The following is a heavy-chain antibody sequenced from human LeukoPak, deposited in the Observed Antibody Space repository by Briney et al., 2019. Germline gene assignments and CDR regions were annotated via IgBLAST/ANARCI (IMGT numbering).Heavy chain of an antibody. J-gene: IGHJ4*02. CDR2: INPNSGGT. Sequence: ASVKVSCKASGYTFTGYYMHWVRQAPGQGLERMGWINPNSGGTNYAQKFQGRVTMTRDTSISTAYMELSRLRSDDTAVYYCARDMVRGVRSVGYWGQGALVTVSS. CDR3: ARDMVRGVRSVGY. V-gene: IGHV1-2*02. D-gene: IGHD3-10*01. CDR1: GYTFTGYY.